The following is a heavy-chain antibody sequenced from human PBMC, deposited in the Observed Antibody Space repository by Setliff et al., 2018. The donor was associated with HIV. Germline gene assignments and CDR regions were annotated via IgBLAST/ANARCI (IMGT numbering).Heavy chain of an antibody. CDR2: INPNIDNT. J-gene: IGHJ6*03. Sequence: SSVKVSCKASGYAFNSYPLNWVRQATGRGLEWMGCINPNIDNTAYAQNFQGRLTMTRNTSTGTVYMELSSLRSEDTAVYYCARIGRTPYYYYYMDVWGKGTTVTVSS. V-gene: IGHV1-8*01. CDR1: GYAFNSYP. D-gene: IGHD2-15*01. CDR3: ARIGRTPYYYYYMDV.